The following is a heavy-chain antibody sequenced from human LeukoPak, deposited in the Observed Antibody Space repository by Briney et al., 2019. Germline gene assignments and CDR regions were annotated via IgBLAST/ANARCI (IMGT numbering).Heavy chain of an antibody. CDR3: AKRGVVIRVILVGFHKEAYYFDS. V-gene: IGHV3-23*01. J-gene: IGHJ4*02. CDR1: GITLSNYG. CDR2: ISGSGGST. D-gene: IGHD3-22*01. Sequence: PGGSLRLSCAVSGITLSNYGMSWVRQAPGKGLEWVAGISGSGGSTNYADSVKGRLTISRDNPKNTLYLQMNSLTVEDTAVYFCAKRGVVIRVILVGFHKEAYYFDSWGQGALVTVSS.